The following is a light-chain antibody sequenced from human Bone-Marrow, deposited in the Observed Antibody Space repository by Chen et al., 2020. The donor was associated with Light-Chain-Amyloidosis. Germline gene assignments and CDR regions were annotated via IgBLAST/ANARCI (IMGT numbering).Light chain of an antibody. CDR2: WAS. J-gene: IGKJ4*01. CDR3: QQYLSAPLT. CDR1: QSVLSTSNNKTY. Sequence: DIVMTQSPVSLAVSLGARATINCKSTQSVLSTSNNKTYIAWYQQKPGQPPKLLVSWASMRESGVPDRRSGSGAGTDVTLTSSSLQAEDVAVYYCQQYLSAPLTFGGGTKVEIK. V-gene: IGKV4-1*01.